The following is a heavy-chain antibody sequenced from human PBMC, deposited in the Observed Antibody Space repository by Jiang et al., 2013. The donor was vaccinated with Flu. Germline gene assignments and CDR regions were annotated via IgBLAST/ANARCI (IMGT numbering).Heavy chain of an antibody. V-gene: IGHV3-21*01. CDR2: ISSSSSYI. CDR3: ARPVDTAMVAPNEAFDI. D-gene: IGHD5-18*01. Sequence: VQLLESGGGLVKPGGSLRLSCAASGFTFSSYSMNWVRQAPGKGLEWVSSISSSSSYIYYADSVKGRFTISRDNAKNSLYLQMNSLRAEDTAVYYCARPVDTAMVAPNEAFDIWGQGTMVTVSS. CDR1: GFTFSSYS. J-gene: IGHJ3*02.